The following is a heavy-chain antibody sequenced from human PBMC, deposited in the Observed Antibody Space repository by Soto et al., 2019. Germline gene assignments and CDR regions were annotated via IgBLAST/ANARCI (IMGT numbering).Heavy chain of an antibody. Sequence: EVQLLESGGGLVQPGGSLRLSCAASGFTFSSYAMSWVRQAPGKGLEWVSAISGSGGSTYYADSGKGRFTISRDNSKNTLYLQMNSLRAEDTAVYYCAKDPKNGGYLLSGMDVWGQGTTVTFSS. J-gene: IGHJ6*02. CDR3: AKDPKNGGYLLSGMDV. V-gene: IGHV3-23*01. CDR2: ISGSGGST. CDR1: GFTFSSYA. D-gene: IGHD3-22*01.